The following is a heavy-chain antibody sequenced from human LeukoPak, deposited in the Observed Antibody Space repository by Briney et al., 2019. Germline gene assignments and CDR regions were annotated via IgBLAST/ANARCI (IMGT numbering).Heavy chain of an antibody. Sequence: SETLSLTSAVSGYSISSGYYWGWIRQPPGKGLEWIGSIYHSASTYYNPSLKSRVTISVDTSKNQFSLKLSSVTAADTAVYYCARLTYTSCYEGYCYYYYMDVWGKGTTVTVSS. J-gene: IGHJ6*03. CDR2: IYHSAST. D-gene: IGHD2-2*01. CDR3: ARLTYTSCYEGYCYYYYMDV. V-gene: IGHV4-38-2*01. CDR1: GYSISSGYY.